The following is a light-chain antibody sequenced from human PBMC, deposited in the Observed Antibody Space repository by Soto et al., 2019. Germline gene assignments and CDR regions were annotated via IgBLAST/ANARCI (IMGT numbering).Light chain of an antibody. CDR3: QSYDSSLSGSTV. Sequence: QSVLTQPPSVSGSPGQRVTISCTGGTSNIETGYDVHWYQQIPGTAPKLLIYGNNNRPSGVPDRFSGSKSGTSASLAITGLWPEDEAYYYCQSYDSSLSGSTVFGGGTKVTVL. J-gene: IGLJ3*02. V-gene: IGLV1-40*01. CDR2: GNN. CDR1: TSNIETGYD.